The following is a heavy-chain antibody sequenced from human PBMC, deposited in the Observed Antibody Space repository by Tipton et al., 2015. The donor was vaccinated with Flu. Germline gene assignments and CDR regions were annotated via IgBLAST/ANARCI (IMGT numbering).Heavy chain of an antibody. J-gene: IGHJ4*02. D-gene: IGHD2-15*01. V-gene: IGHV4-59*01. CDR3: SRGFRPTPGGW. CDR1: GGSISRFY. CDR2: IHYTGST. Sequence: TLSLTCTVSGGSISRFYWSWIRQPPGKGLEWLGLIHYTGSTSYNPSLNGRLTISVDTSKNQFSLKLSSVTAADTAIYYCSRGFRPTPGGWWGRGTLVTVSS.